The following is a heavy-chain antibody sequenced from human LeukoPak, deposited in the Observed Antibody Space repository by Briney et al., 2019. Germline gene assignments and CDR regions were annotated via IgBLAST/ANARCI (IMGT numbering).Heavy chain of an antibody. Sequence: ASVKVSCKASGGTFSSYAISWVRQAPGQGLEWMGGIIPIFGTANYAQKFQGRVTITADKSTSTAYMELSSLRSEDTAVYYCARGEAATFFDYWGQGTLVTVSS. J-gene: IGHJ4*02. CDR1: GGTFSSYA. D-gene: IGHD6-13*01. V-gene: IGHV1-69*06. CDR2: IIPIFGTA. CDR3: ARGEAATFFDY.